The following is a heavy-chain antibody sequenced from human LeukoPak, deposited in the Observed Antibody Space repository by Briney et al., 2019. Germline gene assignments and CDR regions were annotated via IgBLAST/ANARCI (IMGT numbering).Heavy chain of an antibody. D-gene: IGHD3-3*01. V-gene: IGHV3-7*01. J-gene: IGHJ4*02. Sequence: GGSLRLSCAASGVTFSSYWMSWVRQAPGKGLEWVANIKQDGSEKYYVDSVKGRFTIFRDNAKSSLYLQMNSLRAEDTAVYYCARDLTYYDFWSGDIFGGEYYFDYWGQGTLVTVSS. CDR3: ARDLTYYDFWSGDIFGGEYYFDY. CDR2: IKQDGSEK. CDR1: GVTFSSYW.